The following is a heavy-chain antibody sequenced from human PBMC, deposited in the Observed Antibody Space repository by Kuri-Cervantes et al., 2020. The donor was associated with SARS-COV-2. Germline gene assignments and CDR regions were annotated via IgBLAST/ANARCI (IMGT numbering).Heavy chain of an antibody. CDR2: ISRSSGYI. J-gene: IGHJ4*02. CDR1: GFTFSSYS. D-gene: IGHD3-10*01. CDR3: ANAWFGDPTAQTPDY. V-gene: IGHV3-21*01. Sequence: GESLKISCAASGFTFSSYSMNWVRQAPGKGLEWVSSISRSSGYICYADSVKGRFTISRDNAKNSLYLQMNSLRAEDTAVYYCANAWFGDPTAQTPDYWGQGTLVTVSS.